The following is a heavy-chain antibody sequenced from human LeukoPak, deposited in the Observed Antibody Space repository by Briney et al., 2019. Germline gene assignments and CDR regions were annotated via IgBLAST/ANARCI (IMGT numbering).Heavy chain of an antibody. Sequence: SETLSLTCTVSGGSISSHYWSWIRQPAGKGLEWIGRIYTSGSTNYNPSLKSRVTMSVDTSKNQFSLKLSSVTAADTAVYYCARDYYVWGSYRYNYFDYWGQGTLVTVSS. D-gene: IGHD3-16*02. J-gene: IGHJ4*02. CDR3: ARDYYVWGSYRYNYFDY. V-gene: IGHV4-4*07. CDR2: IYTSGST. CDR1: GGSISSHY.